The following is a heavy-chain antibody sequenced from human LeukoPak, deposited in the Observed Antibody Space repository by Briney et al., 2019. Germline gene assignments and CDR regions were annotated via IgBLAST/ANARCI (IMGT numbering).Heavy chain of an antibody. CDR3: ARRPLYDIVVVPAAKGHWFDP. CDR1: GGSFSGYY. CDR2: IYYSGST. V-gene: IGHV4-34*01. J-gene: IGHJ5*02. D-gene: IGHD2-2*01. Sequence: SETLSLTCAVYGGSFSGYYWSWIRQPPGKGLEWIGSIYYSGSTYYNPSLKSRVTISVDTSKNQFSLKLSSVTAADAAVYYCARRPLYDIVVVPAAKGHWFDPWGQGTLVTVSS.